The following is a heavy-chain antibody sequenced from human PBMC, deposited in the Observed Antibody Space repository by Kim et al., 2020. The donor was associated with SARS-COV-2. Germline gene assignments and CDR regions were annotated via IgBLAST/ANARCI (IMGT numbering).Heavy chain of an antibody. V-gene: IGHV1-2*06. J-gene: IGHJ4*02. CDR3: ARVDEWFGSFYFDY. D-gene: IGHD3-10*01. Sequence: ASVKVSCKASGYTFTGYYMHWVRQAPGQGLEWMGRINPNNGGTNSAQKFQGRITMTWGTSISTAYMELSRLRSDDTAVYYCARVDEWFGSFYFDYWGQGTLVSVSS. CDR1: GYTFTGYY. CDR2: INPNNGGT.